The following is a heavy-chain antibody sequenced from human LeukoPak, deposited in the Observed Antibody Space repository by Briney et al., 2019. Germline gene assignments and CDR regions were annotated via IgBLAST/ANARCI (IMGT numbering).Heavy chain of an antibody. J-gene: IGHJ6*02. V-gene: IGHV3-66*01. CDR1: GFTVSSNY. CDR3: ARDGTDVLGGYGMDV. CDR2: IYSGGST. D-gene: IGHD3-3*02. Sequence: GGSLRLSCAASGFTVSSNYMSWVRQAPGKGLEWVSVIYSGGSTYYADSVKGRFTISRDDSKNTLYLQMNSLRAEDTAVYYYARDGTDVLGGYGMDVWGQGTTVTVSS.